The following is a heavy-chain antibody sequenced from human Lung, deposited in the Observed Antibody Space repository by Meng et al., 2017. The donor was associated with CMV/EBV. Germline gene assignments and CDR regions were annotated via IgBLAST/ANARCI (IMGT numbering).Heavy chain of an antibody. D-gene: IGHD2-8*01. CDR3: VRHNGWTTNYFDY. CDR1: GYSHTNYW. Sequence: GGSLRLSCKTSGYSHTNYWIGWVRQKPGKGLEWMGIIYPGDSDTRYSPSFQGQVAISADKSISTAYLQWSSLKASDTAINYCVRHNGWTTNYFDYWGQGTLVTVSS. J-gene: IGHJ4*02. CDR2: IYPGDSDT. V-gene: IGHV5-51*01.